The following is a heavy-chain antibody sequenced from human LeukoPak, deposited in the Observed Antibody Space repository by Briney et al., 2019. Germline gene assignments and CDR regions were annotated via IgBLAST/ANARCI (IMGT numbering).Heavy chain of an antibody. CDR1: GGSISSGSYY. Sequence: PSQTLSLTCTVSGGSISSGSYYWSWIRQPAGKGLEWIGRIYTRGSTNYNPSLKSRVTISVDTSKNQFSLKLSSVTAADTAVYYCARSRVGATGDAFDIWGQGTMVTVSS. CDR2: IYTRGST. V-gene: IGHV4-61*02. J-gene: IGHJ3*02. D-gene: IGHD1-26*01. CDR3: ARSRVGATGDAFDI.